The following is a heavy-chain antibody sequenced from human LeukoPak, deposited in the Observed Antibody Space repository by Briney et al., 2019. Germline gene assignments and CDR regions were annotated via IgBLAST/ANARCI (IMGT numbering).Heavy chain of an antibody. CDR3: AKGNTGCFYSASDY. Sequence: GGSLRLSCAASGFTFSNYAVGWVRQAPGKGLEWVSTISDSGGNTYHADSVKGRFTISRDNSKNTVYLQMNSLRAEDTAVYYCAKGNTGCFYSASDYWGQGTLVTVSS. CDR1: GFTFSNYA. CDR2: ISDSGGNT. J-gene: IGHJ4*02. V-gene: IGHV3-23*01. D-gene: IGHD2-15*01.